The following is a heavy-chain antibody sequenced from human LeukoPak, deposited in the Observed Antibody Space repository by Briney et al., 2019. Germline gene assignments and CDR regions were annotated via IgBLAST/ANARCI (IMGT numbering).Heavy chain of an antibody. J-gene: IGHJ4*02. CDR2: INHSGST. V-gene: IGHV4-34*01. Sequence: SETLSLTCAVYGGSFSGYYWSWIRQPPGKGLEWIGEINHSGSTNYNPSLKSRVTISVDTSKNRFSLKLSSVTAADTAVYYCASRRCSSTSCYTGGFDYWGQGTLVTVSS. D-gene: IGHD2-2*02. CDR1: GGSFSGYY. CDR3: ASRRCSSTSCYTGGFDY.